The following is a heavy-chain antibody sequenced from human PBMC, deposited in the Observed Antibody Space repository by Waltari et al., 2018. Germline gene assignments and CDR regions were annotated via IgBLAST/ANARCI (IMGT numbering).Heavy chain of an antibody. Sequence: QVQLVESGGGVVQPGRSLRLSCAASGFTFSSYGMHWVRQAPGKGLEWVAVIWYDGSNKYYADSVKGRFTISRDNSKNTLYLQMNSLRAEDTAMYYCAKDLGYSYGGGFDYWGQGTLVTVSS. CDR3: AKDLGYSYGGGFDY. CDR1: GFTFSSYG. J-gene: IGHJ4*02. D-gene: IGHD5-18*01. CDR2: IWYDGSNK. V-gene: IGHV3-30*18.